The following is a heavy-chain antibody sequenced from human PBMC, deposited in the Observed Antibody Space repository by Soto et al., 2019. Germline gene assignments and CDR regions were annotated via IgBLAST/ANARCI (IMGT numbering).Heavy chain of an antibody. Sequence: ASVKVSCKASGYTFTSYGISWVRQAPGQRLEWMGWINAGNGNTKYSQKFQGRVTITRDTSASTAYMELSSLRSEDTAVYYCARTTDRNYYYYGMDVWGQGTTVTVSS. J-gene: IGHJ6*02. V-gene: IGHV1-3*01. CDR3: ARTTDRNYYYYGMDV. D-gene: IGHD1-1*01. CDR2: INAGNGNT. CDR1: GYTFTSYG.